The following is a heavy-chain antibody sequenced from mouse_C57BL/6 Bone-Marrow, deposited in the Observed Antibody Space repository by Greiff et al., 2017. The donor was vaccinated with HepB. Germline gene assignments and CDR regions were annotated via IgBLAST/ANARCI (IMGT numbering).Heavy chain of an antibody. D-gene: IGHD1-1*01. CDR3: ARSIDYYGSSYDWYFDV. J-gene: IGHJ1*03. Sequence: EVQLVESGPELVKPGASVKISCKASGYSFTGYYMNWVKQSPEKSLEWIGEINPSTGGTTYNQKFKAKATLTVDKSSSTAYMQLKSLTSEDSAVYYCARSIDYYGSSYDWYFDVWGTGTTVTVSS. CDR2: INPSTGGT. CDR1: GYSFTGYY. V-gene: IGHV1-42*01.